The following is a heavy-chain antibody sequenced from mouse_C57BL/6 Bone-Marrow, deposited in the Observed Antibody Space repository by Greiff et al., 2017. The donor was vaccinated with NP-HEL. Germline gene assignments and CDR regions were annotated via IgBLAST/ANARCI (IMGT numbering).Heavy chain of an antibody. V-gene: IGHV14-2*01. J-gene: IGHJ2*01. CDR1: GFNIKDYY. CDR3: ARWYGSSY. Sequence: VQLKESGAELVKPGASVKLSCTASGFNIKDYYMHWVKQRTEQGLEWIGRIDPEDGETKYAPEFQGKATITADTASNTAYRQLSGLTSEDTAVYYCARWYGSSYWGQGTTLTVSS. CDR2: IDPEDGET. D-gene: IGHD1-1*01.